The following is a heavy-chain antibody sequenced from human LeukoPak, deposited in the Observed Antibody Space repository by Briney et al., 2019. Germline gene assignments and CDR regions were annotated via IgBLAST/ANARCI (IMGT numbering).Heavy chain of an antibody. CDR1: GYTFTGYY. CDR3: ARDGGATTDAFDI. Sequence: ASVKVSCKASGYTFTGYYMRWVRQAPGQGLEWKGWINPNSGGTNYAQKFQGWVTMTRDTSISTAYMELSRLRSDDTAVYYCARDGGATTDAFDIWGQGTMVTVSS. CDR2: INPNSGGT. J-gene: IGHJ3*02. D-gene: IGHD5-12*01. V-gene: IGHV1-2*04.